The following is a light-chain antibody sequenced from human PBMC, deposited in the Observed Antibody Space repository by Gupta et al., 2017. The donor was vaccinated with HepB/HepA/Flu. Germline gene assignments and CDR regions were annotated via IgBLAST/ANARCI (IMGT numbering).Light chain of an antibody. CDR2: EAT. Sequence: QSAPTQPASVSGSPGQSITVSCPGTSSDVGSSNLVSWYQHHPGKAPKLLIYEATKRPSGVSSRFSASKSGITASLTISGLQAEDEADYYCCSKVHTNNVVFGGGTKLTVL. CDR3: CSKVHTNNVV. V-gene: IGLV2-23*01. J-gene: IGLJ2*01. CDR1: SSDVGSSNL.